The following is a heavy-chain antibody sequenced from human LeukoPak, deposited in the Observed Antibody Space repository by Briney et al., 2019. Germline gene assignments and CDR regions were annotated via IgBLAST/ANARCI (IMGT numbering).Heavy chain of an antibody. J-gene: IGHJ4*02. V-gene: IGHV1-46*01. CDR2: INPSGGST. CDR3: AGSIAVAAPDY. D-gene: IGHD6-19*01. CDR1: GYTFTSYY. Sequence: ASVKVSCKASGYTFTSYYMHWVRQAPGQGLEWMGIINPSGGSTSYAQKFQGRVTMTRDTSTSTVYMELSSLRSEDTAVYYRAGSIAVAAPDYWGQGTLVTVSS.